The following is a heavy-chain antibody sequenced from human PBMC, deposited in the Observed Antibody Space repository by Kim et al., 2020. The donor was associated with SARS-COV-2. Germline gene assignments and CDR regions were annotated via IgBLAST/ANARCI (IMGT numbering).Heavy chain of an antibody. J-gene: IGHJ5*02. CDR1: GGSISSYY. Sequence: SETLSLTCTVSGGSISSYYWSWIRQPPGKGLEWIGYIYYSGSTNYNPSLKSRVTISVDTSKNQFSLKLSSVTAADTAVYYCARGGAIYGSGSYPSRAGNWFDPWGQGTLVTVSS. CDR2: IYYSGST. D-gene: IGHD3-10*01. V-gene: IGHV4-59*13. CDR3: ARGGAIYGSGSYPSRAGNWFDP.